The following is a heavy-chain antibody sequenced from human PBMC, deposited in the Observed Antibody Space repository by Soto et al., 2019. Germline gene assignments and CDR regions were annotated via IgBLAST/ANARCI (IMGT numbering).Heavy chain of an antibody. V-gene: IGHV3-53*02. CDR3: ARAGVAPDFFDL. CDR2: FESGGSI. J-gene: IGHJ4*02. CDR1: GFSVRTNY. Sequence: EVQLVETGGGLIQPGGSLRLSCAASGFSVRTNYMSWVRQAPGKGLEWVSVFESGGSIYYADSVKGRFIISRDYAKNTVQLQMNSLRAEDTAVYYCARAGVAPDFFDLWGQGTLVTFSS. D-gene: IGHD3-3*01.